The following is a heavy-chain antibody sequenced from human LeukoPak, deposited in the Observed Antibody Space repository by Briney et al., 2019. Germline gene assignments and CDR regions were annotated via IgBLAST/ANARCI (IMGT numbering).Heavy chain of an antibody. CDR1: GGSISGSSCY. J-gene: IGHJ4*02. Sequence: SETLSLTCTVSGGSISGSSCYWGWIRQPPGKGLEWIGSLYYSGSTYHNPSLKSRVTISVDTSKTQFSLKLSSVTAADTAVYYCARTRYYYDSSGAYKAPYYFDYWGQGTLVTVSS. CDR3: ARTRYYYDSSGAYKAPYYFDY. D-gene: IGHD3-22*01. V-gene: IGHV4-39*07. CDR2: LYYSGST.